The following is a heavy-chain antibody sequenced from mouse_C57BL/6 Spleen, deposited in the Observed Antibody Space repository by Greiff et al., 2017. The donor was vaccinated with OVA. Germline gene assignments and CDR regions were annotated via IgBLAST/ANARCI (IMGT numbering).Heavy chain of an antibody. Sequence: DVKLVESGGGLVKPGGSLKLSCAASGFTFSDYGMHWVRQAPEKGLEWVAYISSGSSTIYYADTVKGRFTISRDNAKNTLFLQMTSLRSEDTAMYYCARRSTMVTTWFDYWGQGTTLTVSS. J-gene: IGHJ2*01. D-gene: IGHD2-1*01. CDR1: GFTFSDYG. CDR2: ISSGSSTI. CDR3: ARRSTMVTTWFDY. V-gene: IGHV5-17*01.